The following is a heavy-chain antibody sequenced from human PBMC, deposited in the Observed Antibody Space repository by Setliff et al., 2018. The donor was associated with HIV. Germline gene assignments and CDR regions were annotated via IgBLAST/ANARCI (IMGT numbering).Heavy chain of an antibody. CDR1: GGSISTSSYY. J-gene: IGHJ1*01. Sequence: SETLSLTCTVSGGSISTSSYYWGWIRQPPGKGLEWIGSIYYSGNTYCNPSLKSRVTISVDTSKNQFSLKLSSVTAADTAEYYCASRYSSLGHFQHWGQGTLVTVSS. V-gene: IGHV4-39*07. CDR3: ASRYSSLGHFQH. D-gene: IGHD6-13*01. CDR2: IYYSGNT.